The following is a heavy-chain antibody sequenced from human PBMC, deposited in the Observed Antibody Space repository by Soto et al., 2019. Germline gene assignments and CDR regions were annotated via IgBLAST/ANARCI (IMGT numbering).Heavy chain of an antibody. Sequence: QVQVVQSGAEVKKPESSVKVSCKPSGGTFNTYTVNWVRLAPGHGLEWMGRFIPILDMANYAQKFQDRVTIPADRSTSTAYRELTSLTSDDTAVYYCAITYFRDNSCPRDFDCWGPGTRVTVSS. D-gene: IGHD2-21*01. CDR2: FIPILDMA. J-gene: IGHJ4*02. CDR3: AITYFRDNSCPRDFDC. V-gene: IGHV1-69*02. CDR1: GGTFNTYT.